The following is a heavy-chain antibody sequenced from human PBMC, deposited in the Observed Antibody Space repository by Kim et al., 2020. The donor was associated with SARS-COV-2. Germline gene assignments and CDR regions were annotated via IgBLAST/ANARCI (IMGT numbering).Heavy chain of an antibody. D-gene: IGHD3-9*01. CDR2: ISYDGSNK. CDR1: GFTFSSYG. CDR3: ARDGYDILTGSFDY. J-gene: IGHJ4*02. V-gene: IGHV3-33*05. Sequence: GGSLRLSCAASGFTFSSYGMHWVRQAPGKGLEWVAVISYDGSNKYYADSVKGRFTISRDNSKNTLYLQMNSLRAEDTAVYYCARDGYDILTGSFDYWGQG.